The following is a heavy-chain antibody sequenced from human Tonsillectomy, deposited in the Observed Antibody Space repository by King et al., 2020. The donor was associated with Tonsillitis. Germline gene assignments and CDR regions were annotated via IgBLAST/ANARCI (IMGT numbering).Heavy chain of an antibody. Sequence: VQLVESGGGLIQPGGSLRLSCAASGFTVSSNYMSWVRQAPGKGLEWGSVIYSDSSTYYADSVKGRFTISRDNSKNTLYLQMNSLRAEDTAVYYCAREGSPAADYYYYNMDVWGQGTTVTVSS. J-gene: IGHJ6*02. V-gene: IGHV3-53*01. D-gene: IGHD1-26*01. CDR3: AREGSPAADYYYYNMDV. CDR1: GFTVSSNY. CDR2: IYSDSST.